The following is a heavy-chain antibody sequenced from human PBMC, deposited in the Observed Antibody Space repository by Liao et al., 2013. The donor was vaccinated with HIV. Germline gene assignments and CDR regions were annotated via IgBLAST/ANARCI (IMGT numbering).Heavy chain of an antibody. CDR1: GGSISSYY. CDR3: ARENSRLFAFDI. CDR2: THTSGST. Sequence: QVQLRESGPGLVKPAETLSLTCTVSGGSISSYYWGWIRQPAGKGLEWIGRTHTSGSTNYNPSLQSRVTMSVDTSNNQFSLKLTSVTAADTAVYYCARENSRLFAFDIWGQGTMVTVSS. D-gene: IGHD6-13*01. V-gene: IGHV4-4*07. J-gene: IGHJ3*02.